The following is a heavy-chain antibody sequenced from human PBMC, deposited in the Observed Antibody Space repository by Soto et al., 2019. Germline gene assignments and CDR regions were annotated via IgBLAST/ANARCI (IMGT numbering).Heavy chain of an antibody. Sequence: PSATLSLTCTVSGGSISSYYWSWIRQPPGKGLEWIGYIYYSGSTNYNPSLKSRVTISVDTSKNQFSLKLSSVTAADTAVYYCARALYSYGSPYFDYWGQGTLVTVSS. CDR1: GGSISSYY. CDR2: IYYSGST. J-gene: IGHJ4*02. D-gene: IGHD5-18*01. V-gene: IGHV4-59*01. CDR3: ARALYSYGSPYFDY.